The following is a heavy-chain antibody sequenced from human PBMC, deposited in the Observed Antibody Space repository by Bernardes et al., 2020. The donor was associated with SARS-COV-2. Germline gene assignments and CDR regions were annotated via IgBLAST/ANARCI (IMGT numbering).Heavy chain of an antibody. D-gene: IGHD3-22*01. V-gene: IGHV3-33*01. J-gene: IGHJ6*02. Sequence: GGSLILSCAASGFTFSSYGMHWVRQAPGKGLEWVAVIWYDGSNKYYADSVKGRFTISRDNSKNTLYLQMNSLRAEDTAVYYCARVYYDSSGSWYYGMDVWGQGTTVTVSS. CDR2: IWYDGSNK. CDR1: GFTFSSYG. CDR3: ARVYYDSSGSWYYGMDV.